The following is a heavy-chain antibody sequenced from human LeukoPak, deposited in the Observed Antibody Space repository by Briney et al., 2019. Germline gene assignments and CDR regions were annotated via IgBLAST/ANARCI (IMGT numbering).Heavy chain of an antibody. Sequence: ASVKVSCKASGYTFTSYDINWGRQATGQGLEWMGWMNPNSGNTGYAQKFQGRVTITRNTSISTAYMELSSLRSEDTAVYYCARSSSWVEKKGTWFDPWGQGTLVTVSS. CDR3: ARSSSWVEKKGTWFDP. CDR1: GYTFTSYD. J-gene: IGHJ5*02. D-gene: IGHD6-13*01. CDR2: MNPNSGNT. V-gene: IGHV1-8*01.